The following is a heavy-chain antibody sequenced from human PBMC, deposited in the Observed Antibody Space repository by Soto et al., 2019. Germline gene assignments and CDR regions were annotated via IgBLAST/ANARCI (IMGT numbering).Heavy chain of an antibody. CDR3: SGGVGDAF. Sequence: EVHLVESGGGLVQTGGSLRLSCAISESTVRRDWMNWVRQAPGKGLEWVAHTNQDGSEKYYVDSVKGRFTITRDNAKNTLYLQMISLRVGDTAMYYCSGGVGDAFWGQGTLVTVSS. D-gene: IGHD1-26*01. CDR1: ESTVRRDW. V-gene: IGHV3-7*04. CDR2: TNQDGSEK. J-gene: IGHJ4*02.